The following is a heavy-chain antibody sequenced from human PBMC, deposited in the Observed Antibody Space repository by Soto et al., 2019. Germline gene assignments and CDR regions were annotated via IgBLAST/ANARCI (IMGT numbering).Heavy chain of an antibody. Sequence: SETLSLTCTVSGGSISSYYWSWIRQPPGKGLEWIGYIYYSGSTNYNPSLKSRVTISVDTSKNQFSLKLSSVTAADTAVYYCARDPYYYDSSGPGRAFDIWGQGTMVTVSS. CDR3: ARDPYYYDSSGPGRAFDI. CDR1: GGSISSYY. D-gene: IGHD3-22*01. CDR2: IYYSGST. V-gene: IGHV4-59*01. J-gene: IGHJ3*02.